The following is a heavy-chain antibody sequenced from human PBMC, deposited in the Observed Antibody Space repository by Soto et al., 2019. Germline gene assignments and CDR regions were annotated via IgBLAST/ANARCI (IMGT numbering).Heavy chain of an antibody. J-gene: IGHJ4*02. V-gene: IGHV4-30-4*01. Sequence: QVQLQESGPGLVKPSQTLSLTCAVSGGSISSCGAYYWSWSRQSPGKGLEWISYIHYSGSTYYNSALKSRVTMSLDTAQNQFSLKVSSVTADDTAVYYCARSPKGLGNFDYWGQGTLVTVSS. CDR3: ARSPKGLGNFDY. CDR2: IHYSGST. CDR1: GGSISSCGAYY. D-gene: IGHD3-10*01.